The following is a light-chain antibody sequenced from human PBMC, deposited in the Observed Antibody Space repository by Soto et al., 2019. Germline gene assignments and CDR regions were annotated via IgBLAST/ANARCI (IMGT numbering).Light chain of an antibody. CDR1: QSVSSN. Sequence: EIVMTQSPATLSVSPGERATLSCRASQSVSSNLAWYQQKPGQAPRLLIYAASTRATGIPARSSGSGSWTEFTLTISSLQSQDFAVYYCQQYNNWPPLTFGGGTKVEIK. V-gene: IGKV3-15*01. J-gene: IGKJ4*01. CDR3: QQYNNWPPLT. CDR2: AAS.